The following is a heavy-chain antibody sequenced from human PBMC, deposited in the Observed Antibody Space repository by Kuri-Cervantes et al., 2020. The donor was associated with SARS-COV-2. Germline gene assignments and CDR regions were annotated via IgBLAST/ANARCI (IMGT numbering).Heavy chain of an antibody. D-gene: IGHD2-2*01. CDR3: ARAVVVSAAINY. CDR2: ISYDGSNK. CDR1: GFTFSSYA. J-gene: IGHJ4*02. V-gene: IGHV3-30*01. Sequence: LSLTCAASGFTFSSYAMHWVRQAPGKGLEWVAVISYDGSNKYYADSVKGRFTISRDNSKNTLYLQMNSLRAEDTSVYYCARAVVVSAAINYWGQGILVTVSS.